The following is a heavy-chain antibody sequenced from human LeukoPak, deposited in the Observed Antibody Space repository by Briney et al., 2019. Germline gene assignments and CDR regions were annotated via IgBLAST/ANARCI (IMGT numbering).Heavy chain of an antibody. D-gene: IGHD3-22*01. V-gene: IGHV3-23*01. Sequence: HGGSLRLSCAASGFIVSNYGMNWGRQAPGKGLEWVSGIVSSSDRTYCADSVKGRVTISRDNSKNTVYLQMNSLRAEDTAVYYCAATGSISMSVVSRGFEIWGQGTMVTVSS. CDR1: GFIVSNYG. CDR3: AATGSISMSVVSRGFEI. CDR2: IVSSSDRT. J-gene: IGHJ3*02.